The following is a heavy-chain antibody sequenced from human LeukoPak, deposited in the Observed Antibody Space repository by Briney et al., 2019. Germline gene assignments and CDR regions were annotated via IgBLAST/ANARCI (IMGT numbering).Heavy chain of an antibody. CDR3: ARQYSSDWYLWFDP. D-gene: IGHD6-19*01. CDR2: IYTSGTT. Sequence: SETLSLTCTVSGGSISSYYWSWIRQPAGKGLEWFGRIYTSGTTNYNPSLKSRVTMSVDTSKNQFSLKLSSVTAADTAVYYCARQYSSDWYLWFDPWGQGTLVTVSS. CDR1: GGSISSYY. J-gene: IGHJ5*02. V-gene: IGHV4-4*07.